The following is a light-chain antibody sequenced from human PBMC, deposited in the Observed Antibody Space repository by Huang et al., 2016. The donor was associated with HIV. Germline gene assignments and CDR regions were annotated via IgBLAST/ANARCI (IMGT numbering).Light chain of an antibody. Sequence: EVVMTQSPASLSVSPGERATLSCRARQSVSTNLAWYQQKPGQAPRLLIFGASTRATGIPARFSGSGSWTEFTLTISSLQSEDFAIYYCQQYNKWLTWTFGQGTKVEIK. CDR3: QQYNKWLTWT. V-gene: IGKV3-15*01. J-gene: IGKJ1*01. CDR2: GAS. CDR1: QSVSTN.